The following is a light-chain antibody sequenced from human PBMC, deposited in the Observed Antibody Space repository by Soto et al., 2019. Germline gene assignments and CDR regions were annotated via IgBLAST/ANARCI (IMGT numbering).Light chain of an antibody. V-gene: IGLV1-44*01. CDR1: SSNIESNT. CDR3: AEWDDILNGYV. J-gene: IGLJ1*01. Sequence: QSVLTQPPSASGTPGQRVTISCSGSSSNIESNTVTWYQQLPGTAPKLVIYSNYDRPSGVPDRFSGSTSGTSASLVIRGLQSEDDADYYCAEWDDILNGYVFGGGTKLTVL. CDR2: SNY.